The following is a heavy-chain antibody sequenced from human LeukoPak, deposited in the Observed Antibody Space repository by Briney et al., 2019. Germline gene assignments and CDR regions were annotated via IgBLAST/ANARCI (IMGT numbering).Heavy chain of an antibody. D-gene: IGHD3-3*01. CDR2: ISGSGGST. J-gene: IGHJ4*02. CDR1: GFTFSSYA. CDR3: ARGRGTIFGVVIHYFDY. V-gene: IGHV3-23*01. Sequence: GGSLRLSCAASGFTFSSYAMSWVRQAPGKGLEWVSAISGSGGSTYYADSVKGRFTISRDNSKNTLYLQTNSLRAEDTAVYYRARGRGTIFGVVIHYFDYWGQGTLVTVSS.